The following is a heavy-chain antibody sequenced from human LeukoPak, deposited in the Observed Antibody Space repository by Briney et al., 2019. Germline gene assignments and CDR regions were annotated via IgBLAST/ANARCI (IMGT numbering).Heavy chain of an antibody. V-gene: IGHV4-34*01. J-gene: IGHJ4*02. CDR2: ISHRGNT. CDR1: GVSFSDYF. D-gene: IGHD2-15*01. CDR3: VRGFRRQLPPLRWSYYFDF. Sequence: SETLSLTCAVYGVSFSDYFWNWIRQPPGKGLEWIGEISHRGNTRYHPSLNSRVTMSVDTSKNQFFLKLDTVTAADTAVYYCVRGFRRQLPPLRWSYYFDFWGQGDLVTVSS.